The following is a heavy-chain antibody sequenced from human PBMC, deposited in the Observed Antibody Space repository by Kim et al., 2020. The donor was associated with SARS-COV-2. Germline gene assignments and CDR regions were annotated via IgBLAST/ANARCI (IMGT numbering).Heavy chain of an antibody. J-gene: IGHJ5*02. Sequence: SVKVSCKASGGTFSSYAISWVRQAPGQGLEWMGGIIPIFGTANYAQKFQGRVTITADESTSTAYMELSSLRSEDTAVYYCALSVVVAARRFDPWGQGTLVTVSS. CDR3: ALSVVVAARRFDP. V-gene: IGHV1-69*13. CDR2: IIPIFGTA. CDR1: GGTFSSYA. D-gene: IGHD2-15*01.